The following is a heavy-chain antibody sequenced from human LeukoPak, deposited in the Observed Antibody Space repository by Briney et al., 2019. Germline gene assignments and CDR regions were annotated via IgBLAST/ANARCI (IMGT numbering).Heavy chain of an antibody. CDR2: INHSGST. Sequence: SETLSLTCAVYGGSLSGYYCSWIRQPTGKGLEWIGEINHSGSTNYNPSLKRRVTISVDTSKNQFSLKLSSVTAADTAVYYCARRLGKTRVNDYWGQGTLVTVSS. D-gene: IGHD1-14*01. V-gene: IGHV4-34*01. CDR1: GGSLSGYY. J-gene: IGHJ4*02. CDR3: ARRLGKTRVNDY.